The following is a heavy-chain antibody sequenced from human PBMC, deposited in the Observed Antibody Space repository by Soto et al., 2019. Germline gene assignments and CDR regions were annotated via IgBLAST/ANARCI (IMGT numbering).Heavy chain of an antibody. CDR3: ARFLTGYERKILELDY. CDR1: GFTFSNYA. J-gene: IGHJ4*02. V-gene: IGHV3-23*01. Sequence: EVQLLESGGGLVQPGGSLKVSCAASGFTFSNYALSWVRQAPGKGLEWVAAIRDSATNTYYADSVKGRFTISRDNSENTLFPQMNSLRAEDTAIYYCARFLTGYERKILELDYWGQGTLVTVSS. D-gene: IGHD3-9*01. CDR2: IRDSATNT.